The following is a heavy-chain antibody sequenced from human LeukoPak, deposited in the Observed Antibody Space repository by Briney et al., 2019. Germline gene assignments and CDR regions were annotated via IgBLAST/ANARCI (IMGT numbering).Heavy chain of an antibody. Sequence: GGSLRLSCAASGFTFSSYSMNWVRQAPGKGLEWVSSISGSSSYIYYADSVKGRFTISRDNAKNSLYLQMNSLRAEDTAVYYCARSILTAGSYSGNYFDYWGQGTLVTVSS. CDR2: ISGSSSYI. CDR1: GFTFSSYS. J-gene: IGHJ4*02. D-gene: IGHD1-26*01. CDR3: ARSILTAGSYSGNYFDY. V-gene: IGHV3-21*01.